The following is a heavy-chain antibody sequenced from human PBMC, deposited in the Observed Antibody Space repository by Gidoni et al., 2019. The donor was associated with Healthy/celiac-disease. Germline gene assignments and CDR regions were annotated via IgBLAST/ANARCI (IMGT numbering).Heavy chain of an antibody. D-gene: IGHD3-22*01. CDR3: TTDPEGDSSGYYYYYYGMDV. Sequence: EVQLVESGGGLVKPGGSLRLSCPPSGFTFSNACLNRDRQAPGKGLEWVGRIKSKTDGGTTDYAAPVKGRFTISRDDSKNTLYLQMNSLKTEDTAVYYCTTDPEGDSSGYYYYYYGMDVWGQGTTVTVSS. J-gene: IGHJ6*02. CDR2: IKSKTDGGTT. V-gene: IGHV3-15*07. CDR1: GFTFSNAC.